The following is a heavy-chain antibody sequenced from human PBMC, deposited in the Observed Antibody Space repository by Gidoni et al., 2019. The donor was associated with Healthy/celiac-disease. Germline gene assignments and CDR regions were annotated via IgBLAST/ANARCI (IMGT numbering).Heavy chain of an antibody. CDR1: GSCFTSYW. D-gene: IGHD4-17*01. J-gene: IGHJ4*02. CDR2: HYPGYFDT. Sequence: DVQLMQSGAAGNKPGESLKMSWKGSGSCFTSYWIGWVRQMPGRGLWWMGIHYPGYFDTRYSPSYQGQVTISADKSISTAYLQWSSLKASDTAMYYCAVQGDSYYGDYHFDYWGQGTLVTVSS. CDR3: AVQGDSYYGDYHFDY. V-gene: IGHV5-51*03.